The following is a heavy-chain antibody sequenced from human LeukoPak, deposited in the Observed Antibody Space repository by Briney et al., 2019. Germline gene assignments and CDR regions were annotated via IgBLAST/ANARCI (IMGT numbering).Heavy chain of an antibody. CDR1: GFNFSSYA. D-gene: IGHD1-14*01. CDR3: ARSTGAGFDP. Sequence: GGSLRLSCAASGFNFSSYALSWVRQAPGKGLEWVSAISGSGGSTYYADSVKGRFTISRDNSKNTLYLQMNSLRAEDMAVYYCARSTGAGFDPWGQGTLVTVSS. J-gene: IGHJ5*02. V-gene: IGHV3-23*01. CDR2: ISGSGGST.